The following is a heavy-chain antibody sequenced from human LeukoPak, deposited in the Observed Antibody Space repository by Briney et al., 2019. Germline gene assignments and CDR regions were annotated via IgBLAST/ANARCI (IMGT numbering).Heavy chain of an antibody. Sequence: GGSLRLSCAASGFTFSISTMNWVRQSTGEGLEGVSSMRCGSIYILYADSVRGRLTISRHNREHSLSSQVTSVRRGDSPLFFCARDYYSSGWFFGAAVDYWGQGTLVTVSS. CDR2: MRCGSIYI. J-gene: IGHJ4*02. CDR3: ARDYYSSGWFFGAAVDY. V-gene: IGHV3-21*04. CDR1: GFTFSIST. D-gene: IGHD6-19*01.